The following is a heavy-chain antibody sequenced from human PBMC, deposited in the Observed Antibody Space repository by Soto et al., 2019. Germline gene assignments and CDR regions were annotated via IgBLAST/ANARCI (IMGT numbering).Heavy chain of an antibody. V-gene: IGHV4-30-2*01. CDR2: IYDSGST. CDR3: ARGSSSYYDYGMDV. Sequence: SETLSLTCAVSGDSISRGGYSWTWIRQPPGKALEWIGNIYDSGSTSYNPSLKSRVTTSVDTSKNQFSLRLTSVTAADTAVYFCARGSSSYYDYGMDVWGQGTTVTVSS. CDR1: GDSISRGGYS. J-gene: IGHJ6*02. D-gene: IGHD6-6*01.